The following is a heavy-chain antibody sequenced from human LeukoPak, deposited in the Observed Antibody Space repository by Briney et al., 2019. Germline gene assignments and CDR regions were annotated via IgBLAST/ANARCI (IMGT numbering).Heavy chain of an antibody. CDR1: GGSISSSGFY. Sequence: SETLSLTCTVSGGSISSSGFYWGWIRQPPGKGLEWIGSIYYTGTTYYSPSLKSRVTISVDTSKNQFSLKLTSVTAADTAVYYCAREITMTVGGGAFDIWGQGTMVTVSS. CDR3: AREITMTVGGGAFDI. J-gene: IGHJ3*02. D-gene: IGHD3-22*01. V-gene: IGHV4-39*07. CDR2: IYYTGTT.